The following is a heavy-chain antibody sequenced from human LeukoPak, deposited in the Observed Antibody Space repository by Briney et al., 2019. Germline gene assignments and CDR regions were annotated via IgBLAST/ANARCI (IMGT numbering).Heavy chain of an antibody. CDR1: GGSISSSNW. CDR2: IYHSGST. Sequence: AETLSLTCAVSGGSISSSNWWSWVRRPPGKGLEWIGEIYHSGSTNYNPSLKSRVTISVDKSKNQFSLKLSSVTAADTAVYYCAKGIGHDAFDIWGQGTMVTVSS. CDR3: AKGIGHDAFDI. D-gene: IGHD2-15*01. V-gene: IGHV4-4*02. J-gene: IGHJ3*02.